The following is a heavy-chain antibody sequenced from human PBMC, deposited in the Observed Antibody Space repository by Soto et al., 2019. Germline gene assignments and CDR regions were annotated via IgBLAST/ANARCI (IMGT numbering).Heavy chain of an antibody. V-gene: IGHV3-7*01. Sequence: GGSLRLSCAASGFTFSSYWMSWVRQAPGKGLEWVANIKQDGSEKYYVDSVKGRFTISRDNAKNSLYLQMNSLRAEDTAVYYCARDNPTTVTTPRLVAFDIGGQGTMVTVSS. CDR1: GFTFSSYW. J-gene: IGHJ3*02. D-gene: IGHD4-17*01. CDR2: IKQDGSEK. CDR3: ARDNPTTVTTPRLVAFDI.